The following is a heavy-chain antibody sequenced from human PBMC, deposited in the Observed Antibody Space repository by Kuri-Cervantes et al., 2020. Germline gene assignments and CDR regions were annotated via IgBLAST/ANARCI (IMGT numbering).Heavy chain of an antibody. CDR1: GFTFSSNY. CDR2: IYSGGST. CDR3: ARGRQDYDILTGYYSAIYFDY. Sequence: GGSLRLSCAASGFTFSSNYMSWVRQAPGKGLEWVSVIYSGGSTYYADSVKGRFTISRDNSKNTLYLQMNSLRAEDTAVYYCARGRQDYDILTGYYSAIYFDYWGQGTLVTVSS. J-gene: IGHJ4*02. D-gene: IGHD3-9*01. V-gene: IGHV3-53*01.